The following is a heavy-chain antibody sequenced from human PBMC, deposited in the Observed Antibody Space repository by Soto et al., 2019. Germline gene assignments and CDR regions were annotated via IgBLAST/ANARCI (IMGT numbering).Heavy chain of an antibody. V-gene: IGHV4-59*01. J-gene: IGHJ4*02. CDR2: IYYSGST. CDR3: ARVSGSDYYDSSGSPNYFDY. CDR1: GGSISSYY. D-gene: IGHD3-22*01. Sequence: SETLSLTCTVSGGSISSYYWSWIRQPPGKGLEWIGYIYYSGSTNYNPSLKSRVTISVDTSKNQFSLKLSSVTAADTAVYYCARVSGSDYYDSSGSPNYFDYRGQGTLDTVSA.